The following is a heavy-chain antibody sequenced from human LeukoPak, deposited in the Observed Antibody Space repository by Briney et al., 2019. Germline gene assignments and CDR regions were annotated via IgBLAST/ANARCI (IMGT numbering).Heavy chain of an antibody. D-gene: IGHD3-16*01. J-gene: IGHJ4*02. CDR3: GVCNVKFWGVYRLGDFDN. CDR1: GGSISSSSYY. V-gene: IGHV4-39*01. CDR2: IYYSGST. Sequence: SETLSLTCTVSGGSISSSSYYWGWIRQPPGKGLEWIGSIYYSGSTYYNPSLKSRVTISVDTSKNQFSLKLSSVTAADTAGYYGGVCNVKFWGVYRLGDFDNWGKGTL.